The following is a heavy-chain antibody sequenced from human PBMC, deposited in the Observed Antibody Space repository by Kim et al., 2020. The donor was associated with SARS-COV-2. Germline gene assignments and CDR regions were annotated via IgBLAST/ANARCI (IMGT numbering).Heavy chain of an antibody. J-gene: IGHJ6*02. CDR1: GFTFSSYS. V-gene: IGHV3-21*01. Sequence: GGSLRLSCAASGFTFSSYSMNWVRQAPGKGLEWVSSISSSSSYIYYADSVKGRFTISRDNAKNSLYLQMNSLRAEDTAVYYCARVGYCSGGSCYPNYYYYGMDVWGQGTTVTVSS. D-gene: IGHD2-15*01. CDR3: ARVGYCSGGSCYPNYYYYGMDV. CDR2: ISSSSSYI.